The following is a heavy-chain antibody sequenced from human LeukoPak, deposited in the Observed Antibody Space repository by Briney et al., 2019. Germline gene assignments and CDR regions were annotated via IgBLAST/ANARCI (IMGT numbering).Heavy chain of an antibody. CDR3: ARLWIVATWFDA. D-gene: IGHD2-2*03. CDR1: NGSMTSDSYY. V-gene: IGHV4-39*02. Sequence: SETLSLTCSVSNGSMTSDSYYWARVRQPPGKGLEWIGSIFYSGKTYYSASLKSRVTVSLDTSKKNFFLRLSSVTAADTAVYFCARLWIVATWFDAWGQGALVTVSS. J-gene: IGHJ5*02. CDR2: IFYSGKT.